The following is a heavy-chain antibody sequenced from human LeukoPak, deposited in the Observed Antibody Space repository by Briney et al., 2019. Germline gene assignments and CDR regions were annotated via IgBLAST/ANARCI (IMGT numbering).Heavy chain of an antibody. CDR3: ARDSSGWYRFDY. CDR2: ISSSGSTI. V-gene: IGHV3-11*01. J-gene: IGHJ4*02. Sequence: GGSLRLSCAASGFTFRDYYMSWIRQPPAKGLEWVSYISSSGSTIYYADSVKGRFTISRDNAKNSLYLQMNGLRAEDTAVYYCARDSSGWYRFDYWGQGTLVTVSS. D-gene: IGHD6-19*01. CDR1: GFTFRDYY.